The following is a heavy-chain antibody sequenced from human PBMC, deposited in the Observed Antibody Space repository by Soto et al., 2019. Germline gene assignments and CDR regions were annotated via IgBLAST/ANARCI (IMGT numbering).Heavy chain of an antibody. CDR2: ISPRSDYI. CDR3: ARVSGTLERYADLDY. CDR1: GFIFSSYS. D-gene: IGHD3-10*01. V-gene: IGHV3-21*06. Sequence: EVQLVESGGGLVKPGGSLRLSCAASGFIFSSYSMNWVRQAPGKGLEWVSSISPRSDYIYFADSMRCRFTISRDNAQNSLYLHMNNLRAEDTAVYHCARVSGTLERYADLDYWGQGTLVTVSS. J-gene: IGHJ4*02.